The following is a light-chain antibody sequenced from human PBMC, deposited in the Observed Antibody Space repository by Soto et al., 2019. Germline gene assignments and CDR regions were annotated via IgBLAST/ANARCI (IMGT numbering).Light chain of an antibody. Sequence: QSALTQPASVSGSPGQSITISCTGTSSDVGSYNLVSWYQQHPGKAPKLMIYEGSKRPSGVSNRFSGSKPGNTASLTISGLQAEDEADYYCCSYAGSSTLIFGGGTKVTVL. CDR2: EGS. CDR1: SSDVGSYNL. J-gene: IGLJ2*01. CDR3: CSYAGSSTLI. V-gene: IGLV2-23*01.